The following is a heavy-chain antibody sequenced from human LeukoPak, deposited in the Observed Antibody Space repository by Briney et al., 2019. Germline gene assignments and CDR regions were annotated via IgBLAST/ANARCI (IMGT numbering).Heavy chain of an antibody. CDR3: ARGLSPRINMVRGVRPPFRGVFDY. Sequence: PSETLSLTCAVYGGAFSGYYWSWIRQPPGKGLEWIGEINHSGSTNYNPSLKSRVTISVDTSKNQFSLKLSSVTAADTAVYYCARGLSPRINMVRGVRPPFRGVFDYWGQGTLVTVSS. V-gene: IGHV4-34*01. D-gene: IGHD3-10*01. CDR2: INHSGST. J-gene: IGHJ4*02. CDR1: GGAFSGYY.